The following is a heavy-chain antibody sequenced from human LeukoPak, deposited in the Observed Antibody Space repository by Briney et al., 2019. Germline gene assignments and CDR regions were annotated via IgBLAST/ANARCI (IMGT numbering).Heavy chain of an antibody. CDR3: ARARRADLRFGEAFRHSKAVRAFDI. Sequence: GGSLRLSCAASGFTFRNYAMHWVRQAPGKGLEWVAVISYDGSNKYYADSVKGRFTISRDNSKNTLYLQMNSLRAEDTAVYYCARARRADLRFGEAFRHSKAVRAFDIWGQGTMVTVSS. J-gene: IGHJ3*02. D-gene: IGHD3-10*01. V-gene: IGHV3-30*04. CDR1: GFTFRNYA. CDR2: ISYDGSNK.